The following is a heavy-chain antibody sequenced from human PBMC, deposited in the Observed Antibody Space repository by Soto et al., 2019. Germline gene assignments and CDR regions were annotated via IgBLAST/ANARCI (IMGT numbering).Heavy chain of an antibody. J-gene: IGHJ3*01. CDR3: ARAPFLGDAFDV. Sequence: QVHLVESGGGVVQPGRSLRLSCVASGFSFNKYCMHWVRQAPGKGLEGVAGVHYSGTNTYYGDPVKGRFTISRDNSRDTLYLQMNSLRGEDTAVYFCARAPFLGDAFDVWGQGTAVTVSS. D-gene: IGHD3-3*01. CDR1: GFSFNKYC. V-gene: IGHV3-33*01. CDR2: VHYSGTNT.